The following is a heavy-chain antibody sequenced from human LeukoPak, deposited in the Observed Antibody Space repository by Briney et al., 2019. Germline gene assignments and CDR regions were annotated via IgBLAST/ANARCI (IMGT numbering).Heavy chain of an antibody. V-gene: IGHV3-11*03. D-gene: IGHD3-22*01. CDR3: ASVPYYYDSSGYGTWFDP. J-gene: IGHJ5*02. CDR2: LSSSSCYT. Sequence: PGGPLRLSCAASGFTFSDYYMSWIRQAPAKGLEWVSYLSSSSCYTNYADSVKGRFTISRDNAKNSLYLQMNSLRAEDTAVYYCASVPYYYDSSGYGTWFDPWGQGTLVTVSS. CDR1: GFTFSDYY.